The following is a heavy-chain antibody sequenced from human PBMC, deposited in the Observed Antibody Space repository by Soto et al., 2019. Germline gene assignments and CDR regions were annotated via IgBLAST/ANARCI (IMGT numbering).Heavy chain of an antibody. D-gene: IGHD1-26*01. CDR2: ISYDGSNK. CDR3: ARDQEGAIDY. J-gene: IGHJ4*02. Sequence: PGGSLRLSCAASGFTFSSYAMHWVRQAPGKGLEWVAVISYDGSNKYYADSVKGRFTISRDNSKNTLYLQMNSLRAEDTAVYYCARDQEGAIDYWGQGTLVTVSS. V-gene: IGHV3-30-3*01. CDR1: GFTFSSYA.